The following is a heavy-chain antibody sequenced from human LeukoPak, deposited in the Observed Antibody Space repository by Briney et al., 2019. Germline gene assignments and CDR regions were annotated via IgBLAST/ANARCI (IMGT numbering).Heavy chain of an antibody. CDR1: GGTFSSYA. V-gene: IGHV1-69*13. J-gene: IGHJ4*02. D-gene: IGHD2-21*02. CDR3: ASNPLRGIVVVTAYYFDY. Sequence: ASEKVSCKASGGTFSSYAISWVRQAPGQGLEWMGGIIPIFGTANYAQKFQGRVTITADESTSTAYMELSSLRSEDTAVYYCASNPLRGIVVVTAYYFDYWGQGTLVTVSS. CDR2: IIPIFGTA.